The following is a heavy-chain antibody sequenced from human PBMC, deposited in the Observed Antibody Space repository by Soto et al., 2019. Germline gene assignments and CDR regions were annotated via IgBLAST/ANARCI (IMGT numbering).Heavy chain of an antibody. CDR3: ARGSHPYCTNGVCYSVGSIYFDY. D-gene: IGHD2-8*01. V-gene: IGHV3-15*01. CDR1: GFTFKNAW. Sequence: PGGSLRLSCTASGFTFKNAWMSWVRQAPGKWLEWVGRIKSEADGGTTHFATPVNGRFTISRDDSKNTVFLQMNNLKSEDTAVYYCARGSHPYCTNGVCYSVGSIYFDYWGQGXLVTVYS. CDR2: IKSEADGGTT. J-gene: IGHJ4*02.